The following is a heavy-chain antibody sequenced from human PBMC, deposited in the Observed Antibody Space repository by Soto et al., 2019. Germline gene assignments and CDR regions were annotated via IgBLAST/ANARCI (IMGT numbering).Heavy chain of an antibody. Sequence: XESLQLSCAASGFTFSTYSMNWVRQAPGKGLEWVSSISSRSIYIYYADSVKGRFTISRDDAKNSLYLQVNSLRAEDTAVYYCARDLLLSSGGTWYSGGFDYWGQGTLVTVSS. CDR1: GFTFSTYS. J-gene: IGHJ4*02. CDR3: ARDLLLSSGGTWYSGGFDY. V-gene: IGHV3-21*01. CDR2: ISSRSIYI. D-gene: IGHD2-15*01.